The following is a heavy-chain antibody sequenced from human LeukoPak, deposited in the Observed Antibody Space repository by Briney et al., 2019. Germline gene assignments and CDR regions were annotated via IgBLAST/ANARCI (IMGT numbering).Heavy chain of an antibody. CDR2: IYYTGST. D-gene: IGHD3-22*01. Sequence: SETLSLTCTVSGGSISNYYWSWIRQPPEKGLEWIGCIYYTGSTNYNPSLKSRVTISVDTSKNQFSLKLSSVTAADTAMYYCARVTGYVIEDYFDYWGQGTLVTVSS. CDR3: ARVTGYVIEDYFDY. CDR1: GGSISNYY. V-gene: IGHV4-59*01. J-gene: IGHJ4*02.